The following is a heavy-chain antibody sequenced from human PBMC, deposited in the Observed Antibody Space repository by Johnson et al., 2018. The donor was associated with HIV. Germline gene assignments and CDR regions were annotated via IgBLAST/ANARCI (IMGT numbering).Heavy chain of an antibody. CDR3: ARGYYYDSSGSTAGAFDI. CDR2: IKQDGSEK. CDR1: GFTFSSYG. V-gene: IGHV3-7*01. Sequence: VQLVESGGGVVQPGWSLRLSCAASGFTFSSYGMHWVRQAPGKGLEWVANIKQDGSEKYYVDSVKGRFTISRDNAKNSLYLQMNSLRAEDTAVYYCARGYYYDSSGSTAGAFDIWGQGTMVTVSS. J-gene: IGHJ3*02. D-gene: IGHD3-22*01.